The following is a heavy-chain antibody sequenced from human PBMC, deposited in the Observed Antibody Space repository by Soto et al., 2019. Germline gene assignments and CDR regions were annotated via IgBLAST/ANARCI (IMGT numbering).Heavy chain of an antibody. CDR2: FFYSGSAYSGST. Sequence: SETLSLTCTFSGGSISSRSSYLGWIRQPPGKGLEWIASFFYSGSAYSGSTYYNPSLKSRVTTSVDTSKNQFSLKLSSVTAADTAVYYCARQGYYDILTGKDYWGQGTLVTVSS. CDR3: ARQGYYDILTGKDY. V-gene: IGHV4-39*01. J-gene: IGHJ4*02. CDR1: GGSISSRSSY. D-gene: IGHD3-9*01.